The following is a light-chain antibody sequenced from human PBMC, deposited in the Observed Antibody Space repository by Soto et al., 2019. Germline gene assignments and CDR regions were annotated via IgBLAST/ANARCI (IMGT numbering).Light chain of an antibody. CDR1: QSVSSY. Sequence: EIVLTQSPSTLSLAPGERATLSFRASQSVSSYLLWYQQKPGQAPRLLIYDASNRAAGIPARFSGSGSGTDFTLTISGLEPEDFAVYYCQHRMNWPLTFGQGTDWRL. J-gene: IGKJ5*01. CDR2: DAS. CDR3: QHRMNWPLT. V-gene: IGKV3-11*01.